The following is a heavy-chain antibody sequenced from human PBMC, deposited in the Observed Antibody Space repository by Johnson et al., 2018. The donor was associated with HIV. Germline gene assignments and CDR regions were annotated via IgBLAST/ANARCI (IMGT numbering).Heavy chain of an antibody. J-gene: IGHJ3*02. V-gene: IGHV3-48*03. CDR3: ARELEFGDLRKNDAFDI. D-gene: IGHD4-17*01. CDR2: ISSSGSTI. Sequence: MNWVRQAPGKGLEWVSYISSSGSTIYYADSVKGRFTISRDNAKNSLYLQMNSLRVEDTAVYYCARELEFGDLRKNDAFDIWGQGTMVTVSS.